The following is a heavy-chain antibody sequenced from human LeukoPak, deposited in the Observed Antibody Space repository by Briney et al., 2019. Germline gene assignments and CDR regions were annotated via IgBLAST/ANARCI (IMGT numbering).Heavy chain of an antibody. J-gene: IGHJ4*02. CDR2: IYYSGST. CDR3: ARHVPYYFDY. CDR1: GGSISSHY. V-gene: IGHV4-59*08. Sequence: SETLSLTCTVSGGSISSHYWSWIRQPPGKGLEWIGYIYYSGSTNYNPSLKSRVTISVDTSKNQFSLKLTSVTAADTAVYYCARHVPYYFDYWGQGTLVTVSS. D-gene: IGHD3-10*02.